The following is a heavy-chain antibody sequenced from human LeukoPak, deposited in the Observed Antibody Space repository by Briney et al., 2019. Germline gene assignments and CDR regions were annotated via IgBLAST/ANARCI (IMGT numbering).Heavy chain of an antibody. D-gene: IGHD2-2*01. CDR1: GGSISNYY. CDR2: IYYSGST. J-gene: IGHJ3*02. CDR3: ARGGYCSSSSCYGDDAFDI. V-gene: IGHV4-59*01. Sequence: SETLSLTCTVSGGSISNYYWSWLRQSPGEGLEWIGYIYYSGSTNYNPSLMSRVTISVDTPRNQFSLRLSSVTAADTAMYYCARGGYCSSSSCYGDDAFDIWGQGTLVTVSS.